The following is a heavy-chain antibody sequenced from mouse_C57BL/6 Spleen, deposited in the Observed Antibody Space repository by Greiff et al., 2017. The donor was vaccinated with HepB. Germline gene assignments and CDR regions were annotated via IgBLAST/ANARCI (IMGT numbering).Heavy chain of an antibody. D-gene: IGHD1-1*01. Sequence: QVQLQQSGPELVKPGASVKISCKASGYAFSSSWMNWVKQRPGKGLEWIGRIYPGDGDTNYNGKFKGKATLTADKSSSTAYMQLSSLTSEDSAVYFCAREDITTVVAPFAYWGQGTLVTVSA. V-gene: IGHV1-82*01. CDR3: AREDITTVVAPFAY. CDR2: IYPGDGDT. CDR1: GYAFSSSW. J-gene: IGHJ3*01.